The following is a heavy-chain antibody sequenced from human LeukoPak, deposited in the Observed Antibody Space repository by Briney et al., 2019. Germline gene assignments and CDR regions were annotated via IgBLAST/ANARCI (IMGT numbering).Heavy chain of an antibody. V-gene: IGHV4-59*12. J-gene: IGHJ3*02. Sequence: KPSETLSLTCTVSGGSINSYYWSWIRQPPGKGLEWIGYIYDSGSTNYNPSLKSRVTMSVDTSKSQFSLKLSSVTAADTAVYYCARSNYDILTGYSNTISDAFDIWGQGTMVTVSS. CDR1: GGSINSYY. CDR2: IYDSGST. D-gene: IGHD3-9*01. CDR3: ARSNYDILTGYSNTISDAFDI.